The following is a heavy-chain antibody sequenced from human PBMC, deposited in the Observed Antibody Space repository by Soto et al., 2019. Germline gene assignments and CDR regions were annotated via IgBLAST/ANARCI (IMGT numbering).Heavy chain of an antibody. CDR1: GGSFSGYY. V-gene: IGHV4-34*01. CDR2: INHSGST. Sequence: SETLSLTCAVYGGSFSGYYWSWIRQPPGKGLEWIGEINHSGSTNYNPSLKSRVTISVDTSKNQFSLKLSSVTAADTAVYYCARRAWVRYFDRQFVFDYWGQGTLVTVSS. CDR3: ARRAWVRYFDRQFVFDY. J-gene: IGHJ4*02. D-gene: IGHD3-9*01.